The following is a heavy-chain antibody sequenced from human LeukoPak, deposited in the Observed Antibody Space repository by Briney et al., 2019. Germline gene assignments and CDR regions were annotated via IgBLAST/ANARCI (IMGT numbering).Heavy chain of an antibody. D-gene: IGHD6-19*01. CDR1: GLPFTPMA. CDR3: AKAVAGTPNDAFDI. J-gene: IGHJ3*02. CDR2: ISGSGGST. V-gene: IGHV3-23*01. Sequence: GGPLNSPGEPPGLPFTPMARAWFRKAPGRGLNWFPTISGSGGSTYYADSVKGRFTISRDNSKNTLYLQMNSLRAEDTAVYYCAKAVAGTPNDAFDIWGQGTMVTVSS.